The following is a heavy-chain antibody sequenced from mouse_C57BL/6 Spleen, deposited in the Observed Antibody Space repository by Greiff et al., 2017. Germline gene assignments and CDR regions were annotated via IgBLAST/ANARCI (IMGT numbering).Heavy chain of an antibody. CDR2: FYPGSGSI. V-gene: IGHV1-62-2*01. J-gene: IGHJ2*01. Sequence: QVQLQQSGAELVKPGASVKLSCKASGYTFTAYTIHWVHQRSGQGLEWIGWFYPGSGSIKYNEKFKDKATLSADKSSSTVYMELSRLTSEDAAFYFCARHGGRDYDGYFDYWGQGTTLTVSA. D-gene: IGHD2-4*01. CDR1: GYTFTAYT. CDR3: ARHGGRDYDGYFDY.